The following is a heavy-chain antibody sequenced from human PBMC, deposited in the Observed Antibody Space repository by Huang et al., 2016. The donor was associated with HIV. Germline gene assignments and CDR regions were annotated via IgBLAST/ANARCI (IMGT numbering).Heavy chain of an antibody. V-gene: IGHV3-43*01. D-gene: IGHD6-19*01. J-gene: IGHJ4*02. CDR2: ISWDGGST. CDR3: TKDIYPFGGSGWSFDY. Sequence: EVKLVESGGVVVQPGGSLRLSCAASGFTFDDYTMHWVRQAPGKGLEWVSLISWDGGSTYYADSVKGRFTISRDNSKNSLYLRMNSLRTEDTALYYCTKDIYPFGGSGWSFDYWGQGTLVTVSS. CDR1: GFTFDDYT.